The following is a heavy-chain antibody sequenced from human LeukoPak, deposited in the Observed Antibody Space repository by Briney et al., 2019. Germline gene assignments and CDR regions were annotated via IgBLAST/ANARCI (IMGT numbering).Heavy chain of an antibody. V-gene: IGHV3-23*01. Sequence: GGSLRLSCAASGFTFSSYAMSWVRQAPGKGLEWVSAISGSGGSTYYADSVKGRFTISRDNSKDTLYLQMNSLRAEDTAVYYCAKDSSLYCSGGSCYGFDYWGQGTLVTVSS. CDR2: ISGSGGST. CDR3: AKDSSLYCSGGSCYGFDY. D-gene: IGHD2-15*01. CDR1: GFTFSSYA. J-gene: IGHJ4*02.